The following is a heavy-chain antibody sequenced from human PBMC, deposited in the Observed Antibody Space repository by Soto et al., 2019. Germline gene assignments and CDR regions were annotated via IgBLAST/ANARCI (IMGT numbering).Heavy chain of an antibody. J-gene: IGHJ2*01. CDR3: ARRYSSGWYWYFDL. CDR2: ISSSSSYI. CDR1: XFTFSSYS. D-gene: IGHD6-19*01. Sequence: PGGSLRLSCAAPXFTFSSYSMNWVRQAPGKGLEWVSSISSSSSYIYYADSVKGRFAISRDNAKNSLYLQMNSLRAEDTAVYYCARRYSSGWYWYFDLWGRGTLVTVSS. V-gene: IGHV3-21*01.